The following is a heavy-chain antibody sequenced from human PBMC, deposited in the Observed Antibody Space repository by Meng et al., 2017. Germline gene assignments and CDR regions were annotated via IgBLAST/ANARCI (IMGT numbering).Heavy chain of an antibody. J-gene: IGHJ4*02. CDR2: ISYDGSNK. Sequence: QVPVVESRGGVVQPWASLRLSCAASGFTFSSYAMHWVRQSPGKGLEWVAVISYDGSNKYYADSVKGRFTISRDNSKNTLYLQMNSLRAEDTAVYYCAHFDYWGQGTLVTVSS. CDR1: GFTFSSYA. V-gene: IGHV3-30*01. CDR3: AHFDY.